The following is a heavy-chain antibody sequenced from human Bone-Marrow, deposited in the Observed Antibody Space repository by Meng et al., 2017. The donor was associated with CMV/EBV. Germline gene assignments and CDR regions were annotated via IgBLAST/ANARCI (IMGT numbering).Heavy chain of an antibody. CDR3: ARVLITIFGVVKPPLEY. CDR2: INPNSGGT. Sequence: ASVKVSCKASGYTFTGYYMHWVRQAPGQGLEWMGWINPNSGGTNYAQKFQGRVTMTRDTSISTAYMELSRLRSDDTAVYYCARVLITIFGVVKPPLEYWGQGTLVTVSS. V-gene: IGHV1-2*02. D-gene: IGHD3-3*01. CDR1: GYTFTGYY. J-gene: IGHJ4*02.